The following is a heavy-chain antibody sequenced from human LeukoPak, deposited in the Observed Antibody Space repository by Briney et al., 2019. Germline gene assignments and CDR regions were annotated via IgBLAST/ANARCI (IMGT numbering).Heavy chain of an antibody. J-gene: IGHJ4*02. CDR2: IYTSGST. D-gene: IGHD6-13*01. CDR3: ARGGSSWQSFDY. V-gene: IGHV4-4*07. Sequence: SETLSLTCTVSGGSISSYCWSWIRQAAGKGLQWIGRIYTSGSTDYNPSLKTRLTMSVDTSKNQFSLKLSSVTAADTAVYYCARGGSSWQSFDYWGQGTLVTVSS. CDR1: GGSISSYC.